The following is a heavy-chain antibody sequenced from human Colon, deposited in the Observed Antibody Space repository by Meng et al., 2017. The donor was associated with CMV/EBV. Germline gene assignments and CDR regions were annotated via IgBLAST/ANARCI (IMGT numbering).Heavy chain of an antibody. Sequence: GESLKISCAASGFTFSSYAMSWVRQTPGKGLEWVSTIDSSGAYIADSVKGRFTVARDNFKNTLDLQMNSLRVEDAATYSCTKLMGNTRVDHWGQGTQVTVSS. CDR2: IDSSGA. D-gene: IGHD5-24*01. V-gene: IGHV3-23*05. CDR3: TKLMGNTRVDH. CDR1: GFTFSSYA. J-gene: IGHJ5*02.